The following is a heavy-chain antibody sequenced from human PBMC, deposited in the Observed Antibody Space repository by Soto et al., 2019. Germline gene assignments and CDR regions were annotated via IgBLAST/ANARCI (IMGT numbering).Heavy chain of an antibody. V-gene: IGHV4-31*03. J-gene: IGHJ3*02. CDR2: IYYSGST. CDR3: ARGDYHRARLAI. D-gene: IGHD5-12*01. Sequence: LSLTCTVSGGSISSGGYYWSWIRQHPGKGLEWIGYIYYSGSTYYNPSLKSRVTISVDTSKNQFSLKLSSVTAADTAVYYCARGDYHRARLAIWGQGTMVPVAS. CDR1: GGSISSGGYY.